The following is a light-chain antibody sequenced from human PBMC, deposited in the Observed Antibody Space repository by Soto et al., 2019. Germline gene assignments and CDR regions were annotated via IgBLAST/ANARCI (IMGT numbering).Light chain of an antibody. CDR2: EDY. CDR1: KLGDKF. V-gene: IGLV3-1*01. J-gene: IGLJ1*01. CDR3: QAWDINTAV. Sequence: SYELTQPPSVSVSPGQTASITCSGDKLGDKFACWYQQKPGQSPVLVIYEDYKRPSGIPERFSGSNSGNTATPTISDTQAMDEADYYCQAWDINTAVFGTGTKLTVL.